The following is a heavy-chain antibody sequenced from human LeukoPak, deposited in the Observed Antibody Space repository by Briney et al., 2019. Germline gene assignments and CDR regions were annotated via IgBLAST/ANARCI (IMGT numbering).Heavy chain of an antibody. J-gene: IGHJ5*02. V-gene: IGHV6-1*01. CDR1: GDSVSSNSAA. Sequence: SQTLSLTCAISGDSVSSNSAAWNWIRQSPSRGLEWLGRTYYRSKWYNDYAVSVKSRIIINPDTSKNQFSLQLSSVTAADTAVYYCARAPGIAAGPFDPWGQGTLVTVSS. CDR3: ARAPGIAAGPFDP. D-gene: IGHD6-13*01. CDR2: TYYRSKWYN.